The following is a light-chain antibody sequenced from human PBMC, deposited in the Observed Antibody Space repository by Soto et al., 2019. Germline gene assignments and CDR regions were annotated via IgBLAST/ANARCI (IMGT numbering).Light chain of an antibody. J-gene: IGLJ2*01. CDR3: CSYTTTSTFV. CDR2: EVF. CDR1: SSDIGAYDY. V-gene: IGLV2-14*03. Sequence: QSVLTQPASVSGPPGQSITISCTGTSSDIGAYDYVSWYQQHPGKAPKLMIYEVFRRPSGISDRFSGSKSGNTASLTISGLQAEDEADYYCCSYTTTSTFVFGGGTKVTVL.